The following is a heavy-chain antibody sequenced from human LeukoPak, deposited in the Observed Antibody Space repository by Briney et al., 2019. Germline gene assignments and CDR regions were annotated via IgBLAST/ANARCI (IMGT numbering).Heavy chain of an antibody. V-gene: IGHV1-69*04. CDR3: ARDLVQEAPSIAAAGTGAFDI. CDR2: IIPILGIA. CDR1: GGTFSSYA. J-gene: IGHJ3*02. Sequence: ASVKVSCKASGGTFSSYAISWVRQAPGQGLEWMGRIIPILGIANYAQKFQGRVTITTDESTSTAYMELSSLRSEDTAVYYCARDLVQEAPSIAAAGTGAFDIWGQGTMVTVSS. D-gene: IGHD6-13*01.